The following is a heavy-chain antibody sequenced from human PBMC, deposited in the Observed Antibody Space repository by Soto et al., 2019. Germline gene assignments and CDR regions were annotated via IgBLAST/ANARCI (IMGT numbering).Heavy chain of an antibody. CDR3: AIECLRYSYEVDHACDI. V-gene: IGHV3-30-3*01. CDR2: ISYDGSNK. D-gene: IGHD5-18*01. Sequence: QVQLVESGGGVVQPGRSLRLSCAASGFTFSSYAMHWVRQAPGKGLEWVAVISYDGSNKYYADSVKGRFTISRDNSKSPLYLHMSILRSEDRAVYYCAIECLRYSYEVDHACDIWGQRTIVTVSS. CDR1: GFTFSSYA. J-gene: IGHJ3*02.